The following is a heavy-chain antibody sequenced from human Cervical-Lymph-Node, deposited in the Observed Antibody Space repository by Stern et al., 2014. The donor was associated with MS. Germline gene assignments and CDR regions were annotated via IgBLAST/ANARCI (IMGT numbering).Heavy chain of an antibody. J-gene: IGHJ2*01. CDR1: GYTFTSYG. V-gene: IGHV1-8*01. D-gene: IGHD1-26*01. CDR3: ARGREPRYFDL. Sequence: QVQLMQSGAEVKKPGASVKVSCKAAGYTFTSYGINWVRQATGQRPEWMGWMIPNSGNTGYAQKFQGRVTMTRNTSIDTAYMELNSLSSDDTAVYYCARGREPRYFDLWGRGTLVTVSS. CDR2: MIPNSGNT.